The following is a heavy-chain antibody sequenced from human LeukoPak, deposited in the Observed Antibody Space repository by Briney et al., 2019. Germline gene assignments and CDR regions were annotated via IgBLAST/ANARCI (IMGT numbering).Heavy chain of an antibody. J-gene: IGHJ4*02. CDR3: ARDGYYGSGSTHFDY. CDR2: IYSGGST. CDR1: GFTVSSNY. D-gene: IGHD3-10*01. V-gene: IGHV3-66*01. Sequence: GGSLRLSCAASGFTVSSNYMSWVRQAPGKGLEWVSVIYSGGSTYYADSVKGRFTISRDNSENTLYLQMNSLRAEDTAVYYCARDGYYGSGSTHFDYWGQGTLVTVSS.